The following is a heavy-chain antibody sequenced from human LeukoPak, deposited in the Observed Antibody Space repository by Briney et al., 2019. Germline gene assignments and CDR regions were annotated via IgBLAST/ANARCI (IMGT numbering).Heavy chain of an antibody. CDR1: GGTFISYA. CDR2: IIPIFGTA. Sequence: SVKVSCKASGGTFISYAISWVRQAPGQGLEWMGGIIPIFGTANYAQKFQGRVTITADESTSTAYMELSSLRSEDTAVYYCARDKIDYYGSGVKNPPYYYYMDVWGKGTTVTVSS. CDR3: ARDKIDYYGSGVKNPPYYYYMDV. D-gene: IGHD3-10*01. J-gene: IGHJ6*03. V-gene: IGHV1-69*13.